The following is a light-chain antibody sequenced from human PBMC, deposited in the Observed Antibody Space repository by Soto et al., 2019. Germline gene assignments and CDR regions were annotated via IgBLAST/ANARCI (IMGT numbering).Light chain of an antibody. CDR1: SSDVGSYNL. Sequence: QSVLTQPASVSGSPGQSITISCTGTSSDVGSYNLVSWYQQHPGKAPKLMIYEVSKRPSGVSNRFSGSKSGNTASLTISGLQADDEADYYCCSYAGSMKVFGGGTKLTVL. CDR3: CSYAGSMKV. CDR2: EVS. J-gene: IGLJ2*01. V-gene: IGLV2-23*02.